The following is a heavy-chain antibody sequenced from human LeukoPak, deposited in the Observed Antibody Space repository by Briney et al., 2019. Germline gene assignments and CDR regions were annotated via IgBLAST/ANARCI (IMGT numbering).Heavy chain of an antibody. D-gene: IGHD2-8*01. J-gene: IGHJ4*02. CDR1: GYSISSGHY. CDR2: IYPSGST. Sequence: PSETLSLTCVVSGYSISSGHYWGWIRQPPGKGLEWIGSIYPSGSTHHNPSFESRVTTSVDTSKNQFSLKLTFVTAADTAVYYCARDNNGRFDYWGQGTLVTVSS. CDR3: ARDNNGRFDY. V-gene: IGHV4-38-2*02.